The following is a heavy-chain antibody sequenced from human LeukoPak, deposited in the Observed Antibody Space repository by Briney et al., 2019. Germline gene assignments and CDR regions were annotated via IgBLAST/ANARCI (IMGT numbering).Heavy chain of an antibody. D-gene: IGHD6-13*01. Sequence: KPSETLSLTCAVSGYSLSSGYYWGWIRQPPGEGLGWIGSIYHSGSTYYNPSLKSRVTISVDTSKNQFSLKLSSVTAADTAVYYCARRSSSWFPFDYWGQGTPVTVSS. J-gene: IGHJ4*02. CDR1: GYSLSSGYY. CDR3: ARRSSSWFPFDY. V-gene: IGHV4-38-2*01. CDR2: IYHSGST.